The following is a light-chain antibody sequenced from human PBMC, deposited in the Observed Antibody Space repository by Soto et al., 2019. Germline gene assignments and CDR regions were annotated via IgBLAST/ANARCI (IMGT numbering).Light chain of an antibody. CDR1: QGFXGN. Sequence: DIVVTQSPATLSASPGERVTLSCRVSQGFXGNLAWYQQKPGQAPRLLXDCAVTRATGSPARLSGRGSGTEFTLTITSLQSEDFAVYFCQQYKSDPWTFGQGTKVDIK. CDR2: CAV. CDR3: QQYKSDPWT. J-gene: IGKJ1*01. V-gene: IGKV3D-15*01.